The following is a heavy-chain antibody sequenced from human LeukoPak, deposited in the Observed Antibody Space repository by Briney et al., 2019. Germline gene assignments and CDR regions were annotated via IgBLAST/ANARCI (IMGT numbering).Heavy chain of an antibody. CDR3: ARDCSGNTCYRAGY. Sequence: GGSLRLSCVGSGFSLDDYAMHWVRQVPGKGLEWVSSISWDSGSQAYADSVRGRFTISRDNAKNSLYLQMNSLRSEDTAVYYCARDCSGNTCYRAGYWGQGTLVTVSS. CDR1: GFSLDDYA. CDR2: ISWDSGSQ. V-gene: IGHV3-9*01. D-gene: IGHD2-2*01. J-gene: IGHJ4*02.